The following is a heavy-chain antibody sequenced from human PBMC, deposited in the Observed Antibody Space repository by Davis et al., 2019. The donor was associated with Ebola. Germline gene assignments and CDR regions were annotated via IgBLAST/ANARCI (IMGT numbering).Heavy chain of an antibody. CDR1: GGSISSSSYY. V-gene: IGHV4-39*01. CDR3: ARGHCSSTSCYHYFDY. Sequence: PSETLSLTCTVSGGSISSSSYYWGWIRQPPGKGLEWIGSIYYSGSTYYNPSLKSRVTISVDTSKNQFSLKLSSVTAADTAVYYCARGHCSSTSCYHYFDYWGQGTLVTVSS. D-gene: IGHD2-2*01. CDR2: IYYSGST. J-gene: IGHJ4*02.